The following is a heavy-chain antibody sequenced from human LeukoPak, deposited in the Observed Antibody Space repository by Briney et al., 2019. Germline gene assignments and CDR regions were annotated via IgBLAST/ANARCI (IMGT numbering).Heavy chain of an antibody. J-gene: IGHJ5*02. Sequence: SETLSLTCTVSGGSISSGGYYWSWIRQHPGKGLEWIGYIYYSGSIYYNPSLKSRVTISVDTSKNQFSLKLNSVTAADTAVYYCARAYTSSCRWFDPWGQGTLVTFSS. D-gene: IGHD6-13*01. V-gene: IGHV4-31*03. CDR3: ARAYTSSCRWFDP. CDR2: IYYSGSI. CDR1: GGSISSGGYY.